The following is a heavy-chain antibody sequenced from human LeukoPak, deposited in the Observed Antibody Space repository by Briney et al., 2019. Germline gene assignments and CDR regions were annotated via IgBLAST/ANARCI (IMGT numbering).Heavy chain of an antibody. D-gene: IGHD6-19*01. CDR1: GGSISSSSYY. CDR2: IYYSGST. J-gene: IGHJ5*02. V-gene: IGHV4-39*07. CDR3: ARDISSGWMNWFDP. Sequence: PSETLSLTCTVSGGSISSSSYYWGWIRQPSGKGLEWIGSIYYSGSTYYNPSLKSRVTISVDTSKNQFSLKLSSVTAADTAVYYCARDISSGWMNWFDPWGQGTLVTVSS.